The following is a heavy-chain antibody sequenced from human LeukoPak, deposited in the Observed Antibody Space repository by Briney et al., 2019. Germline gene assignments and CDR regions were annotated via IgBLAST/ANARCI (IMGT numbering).Heavy chain of an antibody. V-gene: IGHV4-34*01. J-gene: IGHJ5*02. CDR1: GGSFSGYY. CDR2: INHSGST. Sequence: PSETLSLTCAVYGGSFSGYYWSWIRQPPGKGLEWIGEINHSGSTNYNPSLKSRVTISVDTSKNQFSLKLSSVTAADTAVYYCARGLYDSSGKVTWGQGTLVTVSS. CDR3: ARGLYDSSGKVT. D-gene: IGHD3-22*01.